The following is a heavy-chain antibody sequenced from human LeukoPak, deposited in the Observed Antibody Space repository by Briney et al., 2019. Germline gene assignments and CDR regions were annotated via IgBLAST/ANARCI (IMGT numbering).Heavy chain of an antibody. Sequence: ASVKVSCTAPGYTFTGYYMHWVRQAPGQGLEWMGWINPNSGGTNYAQKFQGRVTMTRNTSISTAYMELSRLRSDDTAVYYCARVQGVTIFGKWGQGTLGTVST. J-gene: IGHJ4*02. CDR3: ARVQGVTIFGK. D-gene: IGHD3-3*01. V-gene: IGHV1-2*02. CDR1: GYTFTGYY. CDR2: INPNSGGT.